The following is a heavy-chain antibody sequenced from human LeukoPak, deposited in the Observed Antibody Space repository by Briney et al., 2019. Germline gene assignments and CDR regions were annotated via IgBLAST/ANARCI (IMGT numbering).Heavy chain of an antibody. CDR1: GGSFSGYY. V-gene: IGHV4-4*07. Sequence: PSETLSLTCAVYGGSFSGYYWSWIRQPPGKGLEWIGRIYTSGSTNYNPSLKSRVTMSVDTSKNQFSLKLSSVTAADTAVYYCARDRGELSGRDYYYFDYWGQGTLVTVSS. CDR3: ARDRGELSGRDYYYFDY. D-gene: IGHD3-16*02. CDR2: IYTSGST. J-gene: IGHJ4*02.